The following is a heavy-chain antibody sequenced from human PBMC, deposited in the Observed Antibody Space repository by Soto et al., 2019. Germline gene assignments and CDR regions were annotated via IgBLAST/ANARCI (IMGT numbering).Heavy chain of an antibody. CDR3: ARYSGYEGLRFDP. CDR2: IYYSGST. V-gene: IGHV4-59*08. J-gene: IGHJ5*02. CDR1: GGSISNYY. D-gene: IGHD5-12*01. Sequence: SETLSLTCIVSGGSISNYYWSWIRQPPGKGLEWIGYIYYSGSTNYNPSLTSRVTISVDTSKNQFSLKLSSVTAADTAVYYCARYSGYEGLRFDPWGQGTLVTVSS.